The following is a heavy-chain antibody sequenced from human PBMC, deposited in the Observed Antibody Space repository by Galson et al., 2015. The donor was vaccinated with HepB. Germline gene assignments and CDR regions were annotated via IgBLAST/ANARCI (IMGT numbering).Heavy chain of an antibody. J-gene: IGHJ6*02. Sequence: SLRLSCAASGFTFSSYSMNWVRQAPGKGLEWVSSISSSSSYIYYADSVKGRFTISRDNAKNSLYLQMNSLKAEDTAVYYCAGGLGGATGYYYYGMDVWGQGTTVTVSS. CDR2: ISSSSSYI. CDR3: AGGLGGATGYYYYGMDV. V-gene: IGHV3-21*01. CDR1: GFTFSSYS. D-gene: IGHD1-26*01.